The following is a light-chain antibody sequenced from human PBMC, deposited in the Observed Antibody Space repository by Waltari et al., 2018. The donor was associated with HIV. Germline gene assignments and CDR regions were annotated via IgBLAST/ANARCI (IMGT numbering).Light chain of an antibody. CDR3: AAWDDSLSAWV. CDR2: RND. V-gene: IGLV1-47*01. J-gene: IGLJ3*02. Sequence: QSVLTQPPSASGTPGQRVSISCSGSSSNIGRNYVYWYQQLPGTAPKLLMYRNDERPSEVPDRFSGSKSGTSASLAISGLRSEDEADYYCAAWDDSLSAWVFGGGTKLTVL. CDR1: SSNIGRNY.